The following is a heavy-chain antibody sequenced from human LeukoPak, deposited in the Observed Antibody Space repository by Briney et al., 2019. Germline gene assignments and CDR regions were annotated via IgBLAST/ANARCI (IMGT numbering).Heavy chain of an antibody. D-gene: IGHD7-27*01. CDR2: IGTSGGDI. CDR1: GFTFGSYV. V-gene: IGHV3-23*01. J-gene: IGHJ4*02. CDR3: ARDPNWGSGY. Sequence: QPGGSLRLSCAASGFTFGSYVMIWVRQAPGKGLEWVSIIGTSGGDIHYADSVKGRFSISRDNSKNTLSLQMNSLRVDDTAAYYCARDPNWGSGYWGQGTLVTVSS.